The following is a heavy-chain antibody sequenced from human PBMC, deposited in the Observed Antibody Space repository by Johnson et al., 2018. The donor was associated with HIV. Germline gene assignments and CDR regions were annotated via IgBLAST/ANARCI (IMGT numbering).Heavy chain of an antibody. CDR2: IRWNSGRI. CDR3: ARDLSGWTFGGVIESEAFDI. CDR1: GFTFDDYA. Sequence: QLVESGGGVVQPGGSLRLSCAASGFTFDDYAMHWVRQAPGKGLAWVSGIRWNSGRIGYADAVKRRFTISRDNAKNSLYLQMNRLRAEDTALYYCARDLSGWTFGGVIESEAFDIWGQGTMVTVSS. D-gene: IGHD3-16*02. J-gene: IGHJ3*02. V-gene: IGHV3-9*01.